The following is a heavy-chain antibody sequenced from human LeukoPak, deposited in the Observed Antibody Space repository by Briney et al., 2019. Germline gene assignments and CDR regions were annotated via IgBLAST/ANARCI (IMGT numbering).Heavy chain of an antibody. J-gene: IGHJ5*02. D-gene: IGHD3-22*01. Sequence: ASVKVSCKASGYTFTGYYMHWVRQAPGQGLEWTGWINPNSGGTNYAQKFQGRVTMSRDTSISTAYMELSRLRSEDTAVYYCAREGYYDSSGPNWFDPWGQGTLVTVSS. CDR3: AREGYYDSSGPNWFDP. V-gene: IGHV1-2*02. CDR2: INPNSGGT. CDR1: GYTFTGYY.